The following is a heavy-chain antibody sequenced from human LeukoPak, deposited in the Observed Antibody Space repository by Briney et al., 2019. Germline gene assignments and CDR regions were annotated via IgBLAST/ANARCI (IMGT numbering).Heavy chain of an antibody. CDR3: VRGSTLSSGPAY. CDR2: ISWNSGSI. D-gene: IGHD3-22*01. J-gene: IGHJ4*02. V-gene: IGHV3-9*01. Sequence: PGGSLRLSCAASGFTFDDYAMHWVRQAPGKGLEWVSGISWNSGSIGYADSVKGRFTISRDNAKNSLYLQMNSLRAEDTAVYYCVRGSTLSSGPAYWGQGALVTVSS. CDR1: GFTFDDYA.